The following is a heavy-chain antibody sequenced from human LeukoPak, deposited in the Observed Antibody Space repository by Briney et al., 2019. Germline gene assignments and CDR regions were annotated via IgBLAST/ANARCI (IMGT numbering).Heavy chain of an antibody. CDR3: AVGATEMVY. J-gene: IGHJ4*02. Sequence: GGSLRLSCGASGFSFSSFVMTWVRQTPGKGLEWVSSISGSGGDTYYADSVKGRFTISRDNAKNSLYLQMNSLRAEDTAVYYCAVGATEMVYWGQGTLVTVSS. V-gene: IGHV3-23*01. D-gene: IGHD1-26*01. CDR1: GFSFSSFV. CDR2: ISGSGGDT.